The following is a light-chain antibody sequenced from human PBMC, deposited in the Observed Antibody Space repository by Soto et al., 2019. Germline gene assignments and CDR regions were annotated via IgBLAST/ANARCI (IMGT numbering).Light chain of an antibody. CDR3: SSRTTSNPYV. CDR1: SSDIGAYNS. Sequence: QSVLTQPASVSGSPGQSITISCTGTSSDIGAYNSVSWYQQHPGKAPKLMIYEVSNRPSGVSNRFSASKSGNTASLTISGLQAEDEADYYCSSRTTSNPYVFGTGIKVTVL. J-gene: IGLJ1*01. CDR2: EVS. V-gene: IGLV2-14*01.